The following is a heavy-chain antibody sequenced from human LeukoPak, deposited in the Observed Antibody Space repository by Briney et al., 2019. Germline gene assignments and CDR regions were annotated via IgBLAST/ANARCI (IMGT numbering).Heavy chain of an antibody. CDR3: ARGEDYYGSGSYPVYFDY. Sequence: PSETLSLTCAVYGGSFSGYYWSWIRQPPGKGLEWIGEINHSGSTNYNPSLKSRVTISVDTSKNQFSLKLSSVTAADTAVYYCARGEDYYGSGSYPVYFDYWGQGTLVTVSS. J-gene: IGHJ4*02. D-gene: IGHD3-10*01. CDR1: GGSFSGYY. CDR2: INHSGST. V-gene: IGHV4-34*01.